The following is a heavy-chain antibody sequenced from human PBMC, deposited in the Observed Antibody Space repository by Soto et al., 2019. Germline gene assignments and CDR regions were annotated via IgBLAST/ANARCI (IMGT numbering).Heavy chain of an antibody. CDR3: ARVQHYYDSSGYYSHWYFDL. Sequence: GGSLRLSCAASGFTFSSYGMHWVRQAPGKGLEWVAVIWYDGSNKYYADSVKGRFTISRDNSKNTLYLQMNSLRAEDTAVYYCARVQHYYDSSGYYSHWYFDLWGRGTLVTVSS. CDR1: GFTFSSYG. CDR2: IWYDGSNK. J-gene: IGHJ2*01. D-gene: IGHD3-22*01. V-gene: IGHV3-33*01.